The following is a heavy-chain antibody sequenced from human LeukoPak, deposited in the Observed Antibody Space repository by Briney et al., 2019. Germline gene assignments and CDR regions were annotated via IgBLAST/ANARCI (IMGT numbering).Heavy chain of an antibody. CDR3: ASRRGWFRDY. CDR1: GFTFSSYS. V-gene: IGHV3-21*01. D-gene: IGHD6-19*01. CDR2: ISSSSSYI. Sequence: PGGSLRLSCAASGFTFSSYSMNWVRQAPGKGLEWVSSISSSSSYIYYADSVKGRFTISRDNAKNSLYLQMNSLRAEDTAVYYCASRRGWFRDYWGQGTLVTVSS. J-gene: IGHJ4*02.